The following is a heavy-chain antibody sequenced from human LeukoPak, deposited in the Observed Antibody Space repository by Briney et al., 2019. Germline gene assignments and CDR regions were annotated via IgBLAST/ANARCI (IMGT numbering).Heavy chain of an antibody. V-gene: IGHV1-69*13. J-gene: IGHJ4*02. Sequence: ASVKVSCKASGGTFSNYAISWVRQAPGQGLELMGGIIPIIGTANYAQKFQGRVTITADESTSAAYMELSSLRSEDTAVYYCARSSYYDILTGYYGGNFDYWGQGTLVTVSS. D-gene: IGHD3-9*01. CDR1: GGTFSNYA. CDR3: ARSSYYDILTGYYGGNFDY. CDR2: IIPIIGTA.